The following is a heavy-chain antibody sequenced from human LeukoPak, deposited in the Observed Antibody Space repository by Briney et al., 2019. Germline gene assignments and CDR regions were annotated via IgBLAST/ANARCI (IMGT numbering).Heavy chain of an antibody. CDR1: GGSISSSSYY. Sequence: SETLSLTCTVSGGSISSSSYYWGWIRQPPGKGLEWIGSIYYSGSTYYNPSLKSRVTISVDTSKNQFSLKLSSVTAADTAVYYCARQGDSSGFDYWGQGTLVTVSS. V-gene: IGHV4-39*01. CDR3: ARQGDSSGFDY. D-gene: IGHD3-22*01. J-gene: IGHJ4*02. CDR2: IYYSGST.